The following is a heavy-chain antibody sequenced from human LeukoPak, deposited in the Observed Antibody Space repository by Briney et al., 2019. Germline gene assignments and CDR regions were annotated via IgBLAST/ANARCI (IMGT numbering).Heavy chain of an antibody. CDR3: ARDSGSHYLFDY. Sequence: ASVKVSCKVSGYTLTELSMHWVRQAPGKGLEWMGGFDPEDGETIYAQKFQGRVTMTEDTSTDTAYMELSSLRAEDTAVYYCARDSGSHYLFDYWGQGTLVTVSS. CDR1: GYTLTELS. V-gene: IGHV1-24*01. CDR2: FDPEDGET. J-gene: IGHJ4*02. D-gene: IGHD1-26*01.